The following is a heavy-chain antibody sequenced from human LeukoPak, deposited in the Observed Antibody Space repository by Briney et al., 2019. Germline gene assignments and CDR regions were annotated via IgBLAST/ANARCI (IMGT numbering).Heavy chain of an antibody. J-gene: IGHJ3*02. Sequence: GGSLRLSCAASGFTFSSYAMSWVRQAPGKGLEWVSAISGSGGSTYYADSVKGRFTISRDNSKNTLYLQMNSLRAGDTAVYYCAKDRYYYDSSGYYFDAFDIWGQGTMVTVSS. D-gene: IGHD3-22*01. CDR2: ISGSGGST. V-gene: IGHV3-23*01. CDR3: AKDRYYYDSSGYYFDAFDI. CDR1: GFTFSSYA.